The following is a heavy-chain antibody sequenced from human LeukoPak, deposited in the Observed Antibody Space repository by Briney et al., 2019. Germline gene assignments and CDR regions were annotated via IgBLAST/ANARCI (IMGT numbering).Heavy chain of an antibody. V-gene: IGHV3-33*01. CDR3: ARDSGTWFYLQD. CDR2: IRYGGSHQ. Sequence: PGRPLRLSCAASGFSFGSYGMHWVRQAPGKGLEWVAFIRYGGSHQFYADSVRGRFTISRDNPKNTLYLQMNSLRGEDTAVYFCARDSGTWFYLQDWGQGTLVTVSS. J-gene: IGHJ1*01. CDR1: GFSFGSYG. D-gene: IGHD2/OR15-2a*01.